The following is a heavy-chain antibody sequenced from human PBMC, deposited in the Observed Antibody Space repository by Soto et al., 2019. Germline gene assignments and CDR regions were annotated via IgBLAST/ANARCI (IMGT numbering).Heavy chain of an antibody. CDR3: AREYYYDSSGYYYPGDYYYYGMDV. Sequence: SETLSLTCTVSGGSISSSSYYWGWIRQPPGKGLEWIGSIYYSGSTYYNPSLKSRVTISVDTSKNQFSLKLSSVTAADTAVYYCAREYYYDSSGYYYPGDYYYYGMDVWGQGTTVTVSS. D-gene: IGHD3-22*01. J-gene: IGHJ6*02. V-gene: IGHV4-39*01. CDR1: GGSISSSSYY. CDR2: IYYSGST.